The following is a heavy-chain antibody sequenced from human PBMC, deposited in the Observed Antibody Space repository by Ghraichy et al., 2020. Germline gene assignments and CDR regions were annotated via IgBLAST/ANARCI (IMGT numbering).Heavy chain of an antibody. J-gene: IGHJ4*02. V-gene: IGHV3-73*01. Sequence: GGSLRLSCAASGFTFSGSAMHWVRQASGKGLEWVGRIRSKANSYATAYAASVKGRFTISRDDSKNTAYLQMNSLKTEDTAVYYCTRVGDYGGYWGQGTLVTVSS. CDR2: IRSKANSYAT. CDR3: TRVGDYGGY. CDR1: GFTFSGSA. D-gene: IGHD4-17*01.